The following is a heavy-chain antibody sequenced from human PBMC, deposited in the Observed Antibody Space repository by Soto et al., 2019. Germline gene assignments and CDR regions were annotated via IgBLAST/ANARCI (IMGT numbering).Heavy chain of an antibody. CDR2: ISYDGSNK. CDR3: ATDLDTYYYDSRGLTPDY. V-gene: IGHV3-30*03. CDR1: GFTFSSYG. D-gene: IGHD3-22*01. Sequence: QVQLVESGGGVVQPGRSLRLSCAASGFTFSSYGMHWVRQAPGKGLEWVAVISYDGSNKYYADSVQGRFTISRDNSKNTLYLQMNSLRAEAPAVYYCATDLDTYYYDSRGLTPDYWGQGTLVTVSS. J-gene: IGHJ4*02.